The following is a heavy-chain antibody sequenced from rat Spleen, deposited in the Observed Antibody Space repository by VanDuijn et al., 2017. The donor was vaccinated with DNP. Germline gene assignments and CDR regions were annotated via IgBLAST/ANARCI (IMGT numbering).Heavy chain of an antibody. CDR1: GFTFSNYD. CDR2: ISYDGSIT. Sequence: EVQLVESGGDLVQPGRSMKLSCAASGFTFSNYDMAWVRQAPKKGLEWVSTISYDGSITYYRDSVKGRFTISRDNAKSTLYLQMDSLRSEDTATYYCAKPDYWGQGVMVTVSS. J-gene: IGHJ2*01. CDR3: AKPDY. V-gene: IGHV5-7*01.